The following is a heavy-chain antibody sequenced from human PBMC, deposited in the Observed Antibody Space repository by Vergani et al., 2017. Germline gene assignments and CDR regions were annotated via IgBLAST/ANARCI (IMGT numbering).Heavy chain of an antibody. CDR2: IYSCDET. Sequence: ELQLVESGGGLVQPGGSLRLSCAASGSTVSGNYMTWVRQAPGKGLEWVSHIYSCDETYYADSVKGRVTISRDTSKNTLHLQINNLRVEDTAVYYCARVNYYCSGTYVDPRGEGTLVAVPS. D-gene: IGHD3-10*01. V-gene: IGHV3-66*02. CDR1: GSTVSGNY. J-gene: IGHJ5*02. CDR3: ARVNYYCSGTYVDP.